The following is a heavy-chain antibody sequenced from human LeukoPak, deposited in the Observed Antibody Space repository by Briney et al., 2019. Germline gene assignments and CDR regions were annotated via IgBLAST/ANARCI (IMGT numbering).Heavy chain of an antibody. J-gene: IGHJ4*02. D-gene: IGHD6-19*01. CDR3: GRSTAVSGTVDY. CDR1: GGSNSSYY. Sequence: SETLSLTCTVSGGSNSSYYWSWIRQPAGKGLEWIGRIYTSGSTNYNPSLKSRVTMSVDTSKNQFSLKLSSVTAADTAVYYCGRSTAVSGTVDYWGQGTLVTVSS. V-gene: IGHV4-4*07. CDR2: IYTSGST.